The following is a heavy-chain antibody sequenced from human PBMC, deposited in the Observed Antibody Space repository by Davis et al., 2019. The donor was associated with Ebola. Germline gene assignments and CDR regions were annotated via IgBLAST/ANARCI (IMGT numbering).Heavy chain of an antibody. CDR1: GYTFTNYY. D-gene: IGHD3-22*01. CDR2: INPSGGST. V-gene: IGHV1-46*01. J-gene: IGHJ2*01. Sequence: AASVKVSCKASGYTFTNYYMHWVRQAPGQGLEWMGIINPSGGSTSYAQKFQGRVTMTRDTSTSTVYMELSSLRSEDTAVYYCARDFYDSTDYPSRYFDLWGRGTLVTVSS. CDR3: ARDFYDSTDYPSRYFDL.